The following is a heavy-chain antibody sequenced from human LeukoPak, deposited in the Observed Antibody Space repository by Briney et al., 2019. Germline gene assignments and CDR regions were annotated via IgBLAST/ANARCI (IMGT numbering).Heavy chain of an antibody. CDR3: ARLPARRLRFVEWSTYPVDYYMDV. V-gene: IGHV4-34*01. D-gene: IGHD3-3*01. Sequence: SETLSLTCAVYGGSFSGYYWSWIRQPPGKGLEWIAEINHSGSTNYNPSHKSRVTTSVDTSKNQFSLKLSSVTAADTAVYYCARLPARRLRFVEWSTYPVDYYMDVWGKGTTVTLSS. CDR2: INHSGST. J-gene: IGHJ6*03. CDR1: GGSFSGYY.